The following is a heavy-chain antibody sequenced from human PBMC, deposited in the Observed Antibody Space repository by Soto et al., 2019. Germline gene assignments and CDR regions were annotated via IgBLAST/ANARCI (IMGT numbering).Heavy chain of an antibody. D-gene: IGHD3-22*01. CDR3: ARELDARSGYYLKGWFDP. Sequence: GASVKVSCKASGYTFTSYGISWVRQAPGQGLEWMGWISAYNGNTNYAQKLQGRVTMTTDTSTSTAYMELRSLRSDDTAVYYCARELDARSGYYLKGWFDPWGQGTLVTVSS. J-gene: IGHJ5*02. CDR2: ISAYNGNT. V-gene: IGHV1-18*04. CDR1: GYTFTSYG.